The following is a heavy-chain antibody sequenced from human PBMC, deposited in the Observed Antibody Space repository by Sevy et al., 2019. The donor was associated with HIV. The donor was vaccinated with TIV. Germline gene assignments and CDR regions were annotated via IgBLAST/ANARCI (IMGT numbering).Heavy chain of an antibody. D-gene: IGHD3-16*01. CDR2: VHHSGST. J-gene: IGHJ6*03. V-gene: IGHV4-38-2*01. Sequence: SETLSLTCAVSNYSISSGYYWGWIRQFPGKGLEWIASVHHSGSTYYNPSLKSRVSISVDRSKNQFSLKLNSATAADTAVYYCARRDLGIDVWGKGTTVTVSS. CDR1: NYSISSGYY. CDR3: ARRDLGIDV.